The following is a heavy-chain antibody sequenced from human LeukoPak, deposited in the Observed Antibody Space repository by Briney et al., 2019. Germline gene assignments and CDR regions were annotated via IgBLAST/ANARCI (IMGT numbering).Heavy chain of an antibody. Sequence: PGGSLRLSCAASGFTFSNAWMSWVRQAPGKGLEWVGRIKSKTDGGTTDYAAPVKGRFTISRDDSKNTLHLQMNSLKTEDTAVYYCTTVLYDILTGYQSPTWYYFDYWGQGTLVTVSS. CDR3: TTVLYDILTGYQSPTWYYFDY. D-gene: IGHD3-9*01. CDR1: GFTFSNAW. J-gene: IGHJ4*02. V-gene: IGHV3-15*01. CDR2: IKSKTDGGTT.